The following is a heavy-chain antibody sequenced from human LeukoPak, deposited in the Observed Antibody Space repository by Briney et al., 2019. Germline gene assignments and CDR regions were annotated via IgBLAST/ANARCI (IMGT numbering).Heavy chain of an antibody. CDR1: GFTFSSYW. J-gene: IGHJ5*02. D-gene: IGHD6-13*01. CDR2: IKQDGSEK. Sequence: AGGSLRLSCAASGFTFSSYWMSRVRQAPGKGLEWVANIKQDGSEKYYVDSVKGRFTISRDNAKNSLYLQMNSLRAEDTAVYYCARGIAAAGRNWFDPWGQGTLVTVSP. V-gene: IGHV3-7*03. CDR3: ARGIAAAGRNWFDP.